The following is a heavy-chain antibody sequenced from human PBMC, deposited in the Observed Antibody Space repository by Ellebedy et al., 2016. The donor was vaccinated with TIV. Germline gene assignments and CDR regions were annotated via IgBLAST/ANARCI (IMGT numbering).Heavy chain of an antibody. CDR3: ARTPPYYYYHMDV. Sequence: GESLKISCEASGFILSSYWMSWVRRVPGRGLEWVANINRQDGSETFYVDSVKGRFTISRDNAKNSLYLQMNSLRAEDTAVYYCARTPPYYYYHMDVWGQGTTVTVS. CDR1: GFILSSYW. D-gene: IGHD2-15*01. J-gene: IGHJ6*02. CDR2: INRQDGSET. V-gene: IGHV3-7*01.